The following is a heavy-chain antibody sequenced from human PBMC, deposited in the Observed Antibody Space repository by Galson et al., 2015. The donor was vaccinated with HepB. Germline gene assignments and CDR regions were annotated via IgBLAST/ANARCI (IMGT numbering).Heavy chain of an antibody. CDR3: AKSYADFWSGSQIFRRGAYYFNY. CDR2: ISGSADVT. D-gene: IGHD3-3*01. J-gene: IGHJ4*02. V-gene: IGHV3-23*01. Sequence: SLRLSCAASGITFSRFAMNWVRQAPGKGPEWVSSISGSADVTYYADSVKGRFTISRDNSKNTVYLQMTSLRAEDTAVYYCAKSYADFWSGSQIFRRGAYYFNYWGQGTLVTVSS. CDR1: GITFSRFA.